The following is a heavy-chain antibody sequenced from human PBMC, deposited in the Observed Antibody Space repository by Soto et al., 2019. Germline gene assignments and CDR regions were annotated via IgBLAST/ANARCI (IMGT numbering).Heavy chain of an antibody. J-gene: IGHJ6*02. Sequence: QVQLVESGGGVVQPGRSLRLSCAASGFTFSSYAMHWVRQAPGKGLEWVAVISYDGSNKYYADSVKGRFTISRDNSKNTLYLQMNSLRAEDTAVYYCARPSHYYGSGRGRYYYYGMDVWGQGTTVTVSS. CDR2: ISYDGSNK. V-gene: IGHV3-30-3*01. CDR3: ARPSHYYGSGRGRYYYYGMDV. CDR1: GFTFSSYA. D-gene: IGHD3-10*01.